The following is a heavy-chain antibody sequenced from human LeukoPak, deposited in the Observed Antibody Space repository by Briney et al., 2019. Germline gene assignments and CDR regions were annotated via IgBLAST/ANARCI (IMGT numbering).Heavy chain of an antibody. CDR2: IIPIFGTA. J-gene: IGHJ3*02. D-gene: IGHD6-19*01. Sequence: GASVKVSCKASGGTFSSYAISWVRQAPGQGLEWMGGIIPIFGTANYAQKFQGRVTITADESTSTAYMELSSLRSEDTAVYYCAGLIAVAGTGAFDIWGQGTMVTVSS. CDR3: AGLIAVAGTGAFDI. CDR1: GGTFSSYA. V-gene: IGHV1-69*13.